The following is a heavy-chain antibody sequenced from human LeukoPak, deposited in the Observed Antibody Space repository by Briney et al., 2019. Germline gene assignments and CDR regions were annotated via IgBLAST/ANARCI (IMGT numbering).Heavy chain of an antibody. CDR3: ARDYYDNSGHSFDY. D-gene: IGHD3-22*01. CDR2: IYYSGST. V-gene: IGHV4-31*11. Sequence: KPSETLSLTCAVYGGSFSGYYWSWIRQHPGKGLEWIGYIYYSGSTYYNPSLKSRVTISVDTSKNQFSLKLSSVTAADTAVYYCARDYYDNSGHSFDYWGQGTLVTVSS. CDR1: GGSFSGYY. J-gene: IGHJ4*02.